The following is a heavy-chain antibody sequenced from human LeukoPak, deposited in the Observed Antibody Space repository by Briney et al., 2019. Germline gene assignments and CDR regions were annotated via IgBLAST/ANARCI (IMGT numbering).Heavy chain of an antibody. J-gene: IGHJ4*02. V-gene: IGHV3-21*01. CDR2: ISSSSYI. Sequence: GGSLRLSCAASGFTFSSYSMNWVRQAPGKGLEWVSSISSSSYIYYADSMKGRFTISRDNAKNSLYLQMNSLRAEDTAVYYCAYLSHDYGDYFWGQGTLVTVSS. CDR1: GFTFSSYS. D-gene: IGHD4-17*01. CDR3: AYLSHDYGDYF.